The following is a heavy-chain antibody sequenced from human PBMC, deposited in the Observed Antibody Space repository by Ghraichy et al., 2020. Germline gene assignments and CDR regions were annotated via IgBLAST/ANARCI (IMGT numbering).Heavy chain of an antibody. Sequence: ASVKVSCKASGYTFSNYDINWVRQAPGQGLEWMGWMNPNSGKPGYAQKFHDRVIMTGNISTNTAFLELSSLRSEDTAIYYCARIPIEAGRWYYNYYMDVWSKGTTVTVAS. V-gene: IGHV1-8*01. D-gene: IGHD3-10*01. J-gene: IGHJ6*03. CDR3: ARIPIEAGRWYYNYYMDV. CDR1: GYTFSNYD. CDR2: MNPNSGKP.